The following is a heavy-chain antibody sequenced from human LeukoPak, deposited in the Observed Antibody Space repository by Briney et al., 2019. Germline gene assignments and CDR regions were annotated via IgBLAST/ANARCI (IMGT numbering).Heavy chain of an antibody. V-gene: IGHV3-21*04. D-gene: IGHD3-10*01. J-gene: IGHJ3*02. CDR1: GFTFSRNC. Sequence: PGGSLRLSCAASGFTFSRNCMNWVRQAPGKGLEWVSSISTSSSYIYYADSVKGRFTISRDNAKNSLYLQMNSLRAEDTAVYYCASVYYGSGSYYTRDSAFDIWGQGTMVTVSS. CDR2: ISTSSSYI. CDR3: ASVYYGSGSYYTRDSAFDI.